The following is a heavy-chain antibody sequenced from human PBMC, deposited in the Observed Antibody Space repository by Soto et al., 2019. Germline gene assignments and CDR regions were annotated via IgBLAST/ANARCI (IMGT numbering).Heavy chain of an antibody. CDR3: ARDLAVVVPAAMGQSWFDP. Sequence: SESLSLTCTVSGGSISSYYWSWIRQPPGKGLEWIGYIYYSGSTNYNPSLKSRVTISVDTSKNQFSLKLSSVTAADTAVYYCARDLAVVVPAAMGQSWFDPWGQGTLVNVSS. D-gene: IGHD2-2*01. CDR1: GGSISSYY. V-gene: IGHV4-59*01. CDR2: IYYSGST. J-gene: IGHJ5*02.